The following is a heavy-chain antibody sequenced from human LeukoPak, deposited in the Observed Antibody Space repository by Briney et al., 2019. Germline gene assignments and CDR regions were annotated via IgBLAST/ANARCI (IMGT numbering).Heavy chain of an antibody. V-gene: IGHV3-23*01. Sequence: GGSLRLSCAVSGFPFSESAMTWVRQAPGKGLECVSGIGGDFRTHYADSVKGRFTISKDTSKNMLFLQMNNLRAEDTAVYYCAKDIFRWSFHSWGQGTLVTVSS. J-gene: IGHJ4*02. D-gene: IGHD2-21*01. CDR1: GFPFSESA. CDR2: IGGDFRT. CDR3: AKDIFRWSFHS.